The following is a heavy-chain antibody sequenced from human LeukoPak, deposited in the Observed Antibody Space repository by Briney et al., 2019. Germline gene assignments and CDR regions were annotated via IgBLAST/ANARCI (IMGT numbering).Heavy chain of an antibody. CDR3: ARVPRSYYYYYMDV. CDR1: GGSISGYH. Sequence: SETLSLTCNVSGGSISGYHWSWIRQPPGKGLEWLGYIYYSGSSNYNPSLKSRVTISADTSKNPFSLKLSSVTAADTAVYYCARVPRSYYYYYMDVWGKGTTVTVSS. V-gene: IGHV4-59*01. CDR2: IYYSGSS. J-gene: IGHJ6*03.